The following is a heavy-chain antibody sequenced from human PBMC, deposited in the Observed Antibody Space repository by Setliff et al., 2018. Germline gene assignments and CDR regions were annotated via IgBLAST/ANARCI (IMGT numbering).Heavy chain of an antibody. CDR2: IYHSGST. D-gene: IGHD3-16*01. Sequence: NPSETLSLTCTVSGYSISSGYYWGWIRQPPGKGLEWIGSIYHSGSTYYNPSLKSRVTISVDTSKNQFSLKLSSVTAADTAVYYCARGLSGRGDLPYFDLWGRGTLVTVSS. J-gene: IGHJ2*01. CDR1: GYSISSGYY. V-gene: IGHV4-38-2*02. CDR3: ARGLSGRGDLPYFDL.